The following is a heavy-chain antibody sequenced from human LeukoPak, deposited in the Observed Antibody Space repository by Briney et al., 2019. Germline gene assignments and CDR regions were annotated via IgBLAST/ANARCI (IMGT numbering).Heavy chain of an antibody. D-gene: IGHD5-24*01. J-gene: IGHJ4*02. CDR1: GFTVSSNY. V-gene: IGHV3-30-3*01. CDR2: ISYDGSNK. CDR3: ARELDGYNARYFDY. Sequence: GGSLRLSCAASGFTVSSNYMSWVRQAPGKGLEWVAVISYDGSNKYYADSVKGRFTISRDNSKNTLYLQMNSLRAEDTAVYYCARELDGYNARYFDYWGQGTLVTVSS.